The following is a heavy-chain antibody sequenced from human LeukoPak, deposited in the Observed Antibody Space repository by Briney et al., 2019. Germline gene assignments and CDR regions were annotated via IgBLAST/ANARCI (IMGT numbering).Heavy chain of an antibody. CDR3: AKEPHYYGSGSYLDH. Sequence: PGGPLRLSCAASGFTFTSYAMSWVRQAPGKGLEWVSAISGGGGTTYFADSVKGRFTISRDNSNNTLYLQMNSLRVEDTAVYYCAKEPHYYGSGSYLDHWGQGTLVTVSS. J-gene: IGHJ4*02. D-gene: IGHD3-10*01. CDR1: GFTFTSYA. V-gene: IGHV3-23*01. CDR2: ISGGGGTT.